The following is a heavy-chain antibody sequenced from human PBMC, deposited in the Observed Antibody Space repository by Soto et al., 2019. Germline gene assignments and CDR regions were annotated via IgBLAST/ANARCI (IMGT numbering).Heavy chain of an antibody. J-gene: IGHJ4*02. D-gene: IGHD1-26*01. Sequence: GSLRLSCAASGFTVSSTYMSWVRQVPGKGLEWVSVYYSGGGIYYAEAVEGRFTISRDNSKNTLYLQMNNLRAEDTAVYYCARDLGGSLDHWGQGILVTVSS. V-gene: IGHV3-53*01. CDR3: ARDLGGSLDH. CDR1: GFTVSSTY. CDR2: YYSGGGI.